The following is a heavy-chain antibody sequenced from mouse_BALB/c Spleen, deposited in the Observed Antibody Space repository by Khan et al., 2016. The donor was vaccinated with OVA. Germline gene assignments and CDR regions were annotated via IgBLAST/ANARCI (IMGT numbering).Heavy chain of an antibody. J-gene: IGHJ2*01. CDR2: IDPGSGNT. CDR1: GFTFKDSY. CDR3: ARGVGN. V-gene: IGHV14-3*02. Sequence: VQLKQSGADLVKPGATLKLSCTASGFTFKDSYMHWLKQWPEKGLEWIGRIDPGSGNTKYDAKFQGKATITADTSSNTAYLQLSSLTSEDTAVYYCARGVGNWGQGTTVTVSS.